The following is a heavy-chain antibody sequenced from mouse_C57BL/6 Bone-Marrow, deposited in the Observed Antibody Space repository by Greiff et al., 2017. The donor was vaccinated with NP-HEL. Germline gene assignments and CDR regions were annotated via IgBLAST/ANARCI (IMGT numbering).Heavy chain of an antibody. CDR2: IDPETGGT. V-gene: IGHV1-15*01. D-gene: IGHD1-1*01. Sequence: VKLMESGAELVRPGASVTLSCKASGYTFTDYEMHWVKQTPVHGLEWIGAIDPETGGTAYNQKFKGKAILTADKSSSTAYMELRSLTSEDSAVYYCTRYPVTTVVAGDYWGQGTTLTVSS. CDR3: TRYPVTTVVAGDY. J-gene: IGHJ2*01. CDR1: GYTFTDYE.